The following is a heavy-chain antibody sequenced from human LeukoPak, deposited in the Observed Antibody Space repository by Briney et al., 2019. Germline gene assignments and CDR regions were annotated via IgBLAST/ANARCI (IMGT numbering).Heavy chain of an antibody. V-gene: IGHV3-30*02. CDR1: GFTFSSYG. CDR3: AKTRGSSGRGYFDY. Sequence: HPGGSLRLSCAASGFTFSSYGMHWVRQAPGKGLEWVAFIRYDGSNKYYADSVKGRFTISRDNSKNTLYLQMNSLRAEDTAVYYRAKTRGSSGRGYFDYWGQGTLVTVSS. D-gene: IGHD6-13*01. J-gene: IGHJ4*02. CDR2: IRYDGSNK.